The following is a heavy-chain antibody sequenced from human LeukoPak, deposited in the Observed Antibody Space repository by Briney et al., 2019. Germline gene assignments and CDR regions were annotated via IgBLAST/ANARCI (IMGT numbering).Heavy chain of an antibody. V-gene: IGHV4-30-4*08. CDR1: GGSISSGDYY. Sequence: PSETLSLTCTVSGGSISSGDYYWSWIRQPPGKGLEWIGYIYYSGSTYYSPSLKSRVTISVDTSKNQFSLKLSSVTAADTAVYYCARERANWGSNFDYWGQGTLVTVSS. CDR2: IYYSGST. D-gene: IGHD7-27*01. CDR3: ARERANWGSNFDY. J-gene: IGHJ4*02.